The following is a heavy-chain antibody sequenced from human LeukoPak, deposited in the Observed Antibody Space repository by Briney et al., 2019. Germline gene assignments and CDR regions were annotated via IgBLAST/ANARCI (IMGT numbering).Heavy chain of an antibody. V-gene: IGHV3-48*01. CDR1: GFIFSSYW. J-gene: IGHJ3*02. D-gene: IGHD6-19*01. Sequence: GGSLRLSCAASGFIFSSYWMNWARQAPGKGLEWVSYISSSSSTIYYADSVKGRFTISRDNAKNSLYLQMNSLRAEDTAVYYCARPMQQWNAFDIWGQGTMVTVSS. CDR2: ISSSSSTI. CDR3: ARPMQQWNAFDI.